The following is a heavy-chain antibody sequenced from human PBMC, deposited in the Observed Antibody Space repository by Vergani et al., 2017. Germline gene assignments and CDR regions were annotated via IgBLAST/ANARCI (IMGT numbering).Heavy chain of an antibody. D-gene: IGHD2-8*01. CDR2: IIPILGIA. V-gene: IGHV1-69*04. CDR3: ARAARDLMTPLGLSDAFDI. Sequence: QVQLVQSGAEVKKPGSSVKVSCKASGGTFSSYAISWVRQAPGQGLEWMGRIIPILGIANYAQKFQGRVTITADKSTSTAYMELSSLRSEDTAVYYCARAARDLMTPLGLSDAFDIWGQGTMVTVSS. CDR1: GGTFSSYA. J-gene: IGHJ3*02.